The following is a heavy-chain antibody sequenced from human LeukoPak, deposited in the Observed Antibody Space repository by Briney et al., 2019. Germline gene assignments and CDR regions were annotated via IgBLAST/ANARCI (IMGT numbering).Heavy chain of an antibody. CDR1: GFGFSNYG. D-gene: IGHD3-10*01. J-gene: IGHJ2*01. V-gene: IGHV3-30*18. Sequence: GGSLRLSCAASGFGFSNYGMHWVRQAPGKGLEWVAVMSYDGNIQYYAGSVEGRFTISIDNSKNTLYLQMNSLRAEDTAVFYCAKDSGLLWFGDHFDLWGRGTLVSVSS. CDR2: MSYDGNIQ. CDR3: AKDSGLLWFGDHFDL.